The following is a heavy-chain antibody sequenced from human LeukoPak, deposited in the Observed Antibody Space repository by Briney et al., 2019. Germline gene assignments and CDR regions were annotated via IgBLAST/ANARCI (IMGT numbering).Heavy chain of an antibody. CDR2: ISYDGSNK. D-gene: IGHD5-12*01. CDR1: GFTFSSYG. V-gene: IGHV3-30*19. Sequence: GGSLRLSCAASGFTFSSYGMHWVRQAPGKGLEWVAVISYDGSNKYYAGSVKGRFTISRDNSKNTLYLQMNSLRAEDTAVYYCAKDPSAANSGYDLSNYWGQGTLVTVSS. CDR3: AKDPSAANSGYDLSNY. J-gene: IGHJ4*02.